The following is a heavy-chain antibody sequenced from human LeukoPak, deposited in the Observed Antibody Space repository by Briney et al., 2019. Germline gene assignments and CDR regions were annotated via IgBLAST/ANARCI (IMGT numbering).Heavy chain of an antibody. D-gene: IGHD3-3*01. CDR3: ARGRLLRY. CDR2: INHSGST. Sequence: SETLSLTCAVYGGSFSGYYWSWIRQPPGKGLEWVGEINHSGSTNDNPSLKSRVTISVDTSKNQFSLKLSSVTAADTAVYYCARGRLLRYWGQGTLVTVSS. CDR1: GGSFSGYY. J-gene: IGHJ4*02. V-gene: IGHV4-34*01.